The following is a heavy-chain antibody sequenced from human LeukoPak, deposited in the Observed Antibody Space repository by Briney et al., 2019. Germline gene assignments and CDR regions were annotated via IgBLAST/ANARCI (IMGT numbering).Heavy chain of an antibody. J-gene: IGHJ4*02. V-gene: IGHV4-39*07. CDR1: GGSISSSSYY. CDR2: IYYSGST. Sequence: PSETLSLTCTVSGGSISSSSYYWGWIRQPPGKGLEWIGNIYYSGSTYYNPSLKSRVTISVDTSKNQFSLKLSSVTAADTAVYYCARESLNWNLASLPDYWGQGTLVTVSS. CDR3: ARESLNWNLASLPDY. D-gene: IGHD1-1*01.